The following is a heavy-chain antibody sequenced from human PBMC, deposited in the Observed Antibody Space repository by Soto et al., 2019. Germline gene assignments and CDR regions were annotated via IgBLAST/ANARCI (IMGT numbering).Heavy chain of an antibody. Sequence: ASVKVSCKASGYTFTSYYMHWVRQAPGQGLEWMGRINPKDGETIYAQKFQGRVTMTEDTSTNTAYIELSSLRSEDTAVYYCATVNPPTPLRYFDWLPPRPAFYYYGMDVWGQGTTVTVSS. CDR1: GYTFTSYY. CDR3: ATVNPPTPLRYFDWLPPRPAFYYYGMDV. D-gene: IGHD3-9*01. J-gene: IGHJ6*02. V-gene: IGHV1-46*01. CDR2: INPKDGET.